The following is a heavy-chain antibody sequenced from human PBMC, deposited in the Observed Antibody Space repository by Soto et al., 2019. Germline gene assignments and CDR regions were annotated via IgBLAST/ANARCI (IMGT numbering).Heavy chain of an antibody. CDR2: IYHSGST. Sequence: QVQLQESGPGLVKPSGTLSLTCAVSGGSISSSNWWSWVRQPPGKGLEWIGEIYHSGSTNCNPSLMRRVTISVDKSKNQYSLKLSSVTAADTAVYYCAGPDYSSSWYGQLYYGMHVWGQGSTVTVSS. CDR1: GGSISSSNW. J-gene: IGHJ6*02. V-gene: IGHV4-4*02. CDR3: AGPDYSSSWYGQLYYGMHV. D-gene: IGHD6-13*01.